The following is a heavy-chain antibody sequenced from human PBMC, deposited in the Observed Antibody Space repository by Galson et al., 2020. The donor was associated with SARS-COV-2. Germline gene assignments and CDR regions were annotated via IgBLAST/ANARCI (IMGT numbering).Heavy chain of an antibody. D-gene: IGHD4-17*01. CDR2: INHSGST. CDR3: ARQTTVVTPYAYYYFFYVAV. V-gene: IGHV4-34*01. CDR1: GESFSGFY. J-gene: IGHJ6*03. Sequence: SETLSLTCAVYGESFSGFYWSWIRQPPGKGLEWIGEINHSGSTNYNPSLKSRVTISVDTSKNQISLKLSSVTAADTAVYYCARQTTVVTPYAYYYFFYVAVWGKGTPVTVSS.